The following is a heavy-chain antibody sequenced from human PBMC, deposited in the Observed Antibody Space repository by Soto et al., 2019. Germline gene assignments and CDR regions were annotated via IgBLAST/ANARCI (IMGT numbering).Heavy chain of an antibody. J-gene: IGHJ4*02. V-gene: IGHV3-48*02. CDR3: ARGKYSYGLYYFDY. CDR1: GFTFSSYS. CDR2: ISSSNTI. D-gene: IGHD5-18*01. Sequence: GGSLRLSCAASGFTFSSYSVNWVRQAPGKGLEWVSYISSSNTIYYADSVKGRFTISRDNAKNSLYLQMNSLGDEDTAVYYCARGKYSYGLYYFDYWGQGVLVTVSS.